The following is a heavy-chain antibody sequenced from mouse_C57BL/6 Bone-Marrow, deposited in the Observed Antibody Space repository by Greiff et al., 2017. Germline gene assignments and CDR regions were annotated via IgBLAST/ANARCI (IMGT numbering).Heavy chain of an antibody. D-gene: IGHD2-1*01. CDR2: IYPRSGNT. J-gene: IGHJ1*03. CDR3: ARSRTYGNYEGYFEV. V-gene: IGHV1-81*01. CDR1: GYTFTSYG. Sequence: VQLQQSGAELARPGASVKLSCKASGYTFTSYGISWVKQTTGQGLEWIGEIYPRSGNTYYNEKFKGQATLTADKSSSTAYMELRSLTSDDSAVYFCARSRTYGNYEGYFEVWGTGTTVTVSS.